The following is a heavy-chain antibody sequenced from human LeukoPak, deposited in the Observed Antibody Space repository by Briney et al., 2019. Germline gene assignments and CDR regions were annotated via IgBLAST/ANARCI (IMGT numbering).Heavy chain of an antibody. V-gene: IGHV3-23*01. CDR1: GFTFSSYA. J-gene: IGHJ4*02. Sequence: GGSLRLSCAASGFTFSSYAMSWVRQAPGKGLAWVSTISGGSGSTYCADSVKGRLTISRDNSKNTLYLQMNSLRAEDTAVYYCAKGTGYCSGGSCYLIDYWGQGTLVTVSS. CDR3: AKGTGYCSGGSCYLIDY. D-gene: IGHD2-15*01. CDR2: ISGGSGST.